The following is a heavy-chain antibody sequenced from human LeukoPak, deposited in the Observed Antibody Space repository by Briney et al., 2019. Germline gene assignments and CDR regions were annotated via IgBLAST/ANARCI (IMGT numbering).Heavy chain of an antibody. CDR1: GGTFSSYA. CDR2: IIPIFGTA. V-gene: IGHV1-69*01. J-gene: IGHJ6*02. Sequence: SVKVSCKASGGTFSSYAISWVRQALGQGLEWMGGIIPIFGTANYAQKFQGRVTITADESTSTAYMELSSLRSEDTAVYYCARDNRWEPNDLRYYPLNYYYGMDVWGQGTTVTVSS. D-gene: IGHD1-26*01. CDR3: ARDNRWEPNDLRYYPLNYYYGMDV.